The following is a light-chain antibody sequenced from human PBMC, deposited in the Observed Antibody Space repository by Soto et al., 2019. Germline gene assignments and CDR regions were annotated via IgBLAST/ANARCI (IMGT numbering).Light chain of an antibody. CDR3: SSYTSSSPLV. CDR1: SSDVGGYNY. CDR2: EVS. J-gene: IGLJ1*01. Sequence: QSALTQPASVSGSPGQSITIPCTGGSSDVGGYNYVSWYQHHPGKAPKLMIYEVSNRPSGVSNRFSGSKSGNTASLNISGLQAEDEADYYCSSYTSSSPLVFGTGTKVTVL. V-gene: IGLV2-14*01.